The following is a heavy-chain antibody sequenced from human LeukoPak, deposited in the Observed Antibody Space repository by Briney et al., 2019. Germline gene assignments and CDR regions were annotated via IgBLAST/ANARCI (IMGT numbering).Heavy chain of an antibody. J-gene: IGHJ5*02. CDR2: IYPGDSDT. D-gene: IGHD6-13*01. V-gene: IGHV5-51*01. CDR3: ARGYTSTWTPNWLDP. CDR1: GYSFTSYW. Sequence: GESLKISCTTSGYSFTSYWVAWVRQMPGKGLEWMGIIYPGDSDTRYSPTFQGQDTISADNSMNTAYLQWSSLKTSDTAVYYCARGYTSTWTPNWLDPWGQGTLVTVSS.